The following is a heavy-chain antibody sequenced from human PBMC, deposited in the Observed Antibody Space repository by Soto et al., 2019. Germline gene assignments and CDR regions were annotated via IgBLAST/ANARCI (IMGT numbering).Heavy chain of an antibody. V-gene: IGHV3-74*01. CDR3: ARDHNWSYDC. CDR2: IGPDGSGT. CDR1: GFTFSSHW. J-gene: IGHJ4*02. D-gene: IGHD1-1*01. Sequence: PGGSLRLSCAASGFTFSSHWMHWVRQAPGKGLAWVSHIGPDGSGTRDADSVQGRFTISRDNARNTLYLQMNSLRDEDTAVYYCARDHNWSYDCWGPGILVTVSS.